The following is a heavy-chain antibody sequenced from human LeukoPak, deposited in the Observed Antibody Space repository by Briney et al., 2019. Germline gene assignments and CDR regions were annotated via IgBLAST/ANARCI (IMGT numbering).Heavy chain of an antibody. J-gene: IGHJ4*02. Sequence: PGGSLRLSCAASGFTFSKYAMTWVRHAPGKGLEWVSGISVSGGSTNYADSVNGRFTISRDNSKNTLYLQMNSLRAEDTAVYYCAKSNYFDSGGYYFFDYWGQGTLVTVSS. D-gene: IGHD3-22*01. V-gene: IGHV3-23*01. CDR3: AKSNYFDSGGYYFFDY. CDR2: ISVSGGST. CDR1: GFTFSKYA.